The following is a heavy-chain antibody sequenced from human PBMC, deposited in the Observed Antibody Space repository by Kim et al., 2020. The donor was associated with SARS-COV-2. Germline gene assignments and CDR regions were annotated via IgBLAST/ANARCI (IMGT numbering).Heavy chain of an antibody. V-gene: IGHV3-74*01. CDR1: GFTFSSHW. CDR2: ISNDGRDT. J-gene: IGHJ5*01. Sequence: GGSLRLSCAASGFTFSSHWMHWVRQAPGKGLVCVSRISNDGRDTGYADSVKGRFTVSRDNAKNMLYLQMNSLRAEDTAVYYCARDRSPGYMDSWGHGILVTVSS. CDR3: ARDRSPGYMDS. D-gene: IGHD2-2*02.